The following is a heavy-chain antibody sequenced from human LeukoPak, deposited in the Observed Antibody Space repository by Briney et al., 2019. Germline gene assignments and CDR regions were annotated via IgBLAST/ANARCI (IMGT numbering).Heavy chain of an antibody. CDR3: AKDGDILTGYLDY. V-gene: IGHV3-23*01. Sequence: GGSLRLSCAASGFTFSSYAMSWVRQAPEKGLEWVSAISGSGGGTYYADSVKGRFTISRDNSKNTLYLQMNSLRAEDTAVYYCAKDGDILTGYLDYWGQGTLVTVSS. CDR1: GFTFSSYA. CDR2: ISGSGGGT. J-gene: IGHJ4*02. D-gene: IGHD3-9*01.